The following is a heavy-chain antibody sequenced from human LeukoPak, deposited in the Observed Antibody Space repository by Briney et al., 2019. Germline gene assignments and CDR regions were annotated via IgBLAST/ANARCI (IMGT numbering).Heavy chain of an antibody. CDR3: ARNAWKSSDSGRGRMDV. V-gene: IGHV3-48*01. CDR1: GFIFNNYA. D-gene: IGHD3-10*01. J-gene: IGHJ6*02. Sequence: GGSLRLSCVGSGFIFNNYAMTWVRQASGKGLEWVSYIGVTGSPTYYADSVKARFTISRDDAKESLYLQMNSLRAEDTAVYYCARNAWKSSDSGRGRMDVWGQGTSVTVSS. CDR2: IGVTGSPT.